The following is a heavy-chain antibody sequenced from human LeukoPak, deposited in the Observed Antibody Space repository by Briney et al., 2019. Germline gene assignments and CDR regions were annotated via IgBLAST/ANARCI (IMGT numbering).Heavy chain of an antibody. CDR1: GYTFTSYG. CDR3: ARDRRRYCSGGSCSDLDY. Sequence: ASVTVSCKASGYTFTSYGISWVRQAPGQGLEWMGWISAYNGNTNYAQKLQGRVTMTTDTSTSTAYMELRSLRSDDTAVYYCARDRRRYCSGGSCSDLDYWGQGTLVTVSS. J-gene: IGHJ4*02. CDR2: ISAYNGNT. D-gene: IGHD2-15*01. V-gene: IGHV1-18*01.